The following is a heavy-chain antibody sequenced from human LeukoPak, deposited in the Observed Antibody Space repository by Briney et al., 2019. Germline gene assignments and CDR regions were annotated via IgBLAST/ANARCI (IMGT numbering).Heavy chain of an antibody. CDR2: ISGYSGKT. J-gene: IGHJ5*02. CDR1: GYSFSKFG. V-gene: IGHV1-18*01. CDR3: VRVGSAYGDPLEFDL. D-gene: IGHD2-21*01. Sequence: ASVKVSCKASGYSFSKFGISWARQAPGQGLEWMGWISGYSGKTDSAQKLQDRVTMTTDNSTSTAYLELRSLRSDDTAVYFCVRVGSAYGDPLEFDLWGQGTLVTVSS.